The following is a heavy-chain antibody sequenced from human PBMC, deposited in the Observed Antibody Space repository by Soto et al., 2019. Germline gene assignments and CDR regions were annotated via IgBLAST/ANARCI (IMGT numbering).Heavy chain of an antibody. CDR3: ARQSYFDGAGYYLGWFDP. V-gene: IGHV4-39*01. D-gene: IGHD3-22*01. CDR1: GASMTSSIYY. CDR2: LNYGGTT. J-gene: IGHJ5*02. Sequence: QPHLQPSGPGLVNPSETLSLTFSVSGASMTSSIYYLAWIRQAPGKGLEWIGSLNYGGTTYHSPSLEGRVTMSVDTSKKEFSLNVISVTAADTAIYYCARQSYFDGAGYYLGWFDPWGQGTLVTVSS.